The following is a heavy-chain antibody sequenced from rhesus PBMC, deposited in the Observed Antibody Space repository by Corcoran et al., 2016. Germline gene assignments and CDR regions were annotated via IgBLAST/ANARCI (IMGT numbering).Heavy chain of an antibody. D-gene: IGHD4-35*01. CDR2: SDGNSAST. Sequence: QVKLQQWGEGLVKPSETLSLTCALYGGSISAYYWSWLRQPPGQGLDWIGNSDGNSASTNYNPSLKNRVTISKDTSKNQFSLKLSSVTAADTAVYYCARDVPPTVTTEFDYWGQGVLVTVSS. CDR1: GGSISAYY. J-gene: IGHJ4*01. V-gene: IGHV4-73*01. CDR3: ARDVPPTVTTEFDY.